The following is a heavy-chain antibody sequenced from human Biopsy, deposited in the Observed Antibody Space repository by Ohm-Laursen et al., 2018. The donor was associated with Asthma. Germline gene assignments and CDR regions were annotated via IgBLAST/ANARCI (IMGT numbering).Heavy chain of an antibody. D-gene: IGHD3-22*01. CDR3: ARRWRSYDSSNYYLDQ. CDR2: IYHLGNA. J-gene: IGHJ4*02. Sequence: PGTLSLTCDVSGGSISVSNWWSWVRQPPVRGLEWIGQIYHLGNANYNPSLKSRVTMSVDKSKNQFSLKLTSVTAADTAVYFCARRWRSYDSSNYYLDQWGQGTLVAVSS. CDR1: GGSISVSNW. V-gene: IGHV4-4*01.